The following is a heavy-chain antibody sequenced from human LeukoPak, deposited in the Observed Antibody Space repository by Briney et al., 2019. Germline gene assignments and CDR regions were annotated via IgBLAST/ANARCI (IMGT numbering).Heavy chain of an antibody. J-gene: IGHJ5*02. CDR2: ISYDGSNK. D-gene: IGHD2-2*01. V-gene: IGHV3-30*03. Sequence: GGSLRLSCAASGFTFSSYGMNWVRQAPGKGLEWVAVISYDGSNKYYADSVKGRFTISRDNSKNTLYLQMNSLRAEDTAVYYCARDNGVRYCSSTSCYGRFDPWGQGTLVTVSS. CDR1: GFTFSSYG. CDR3: ARDNGVRYCSSTSCYGRFDP.